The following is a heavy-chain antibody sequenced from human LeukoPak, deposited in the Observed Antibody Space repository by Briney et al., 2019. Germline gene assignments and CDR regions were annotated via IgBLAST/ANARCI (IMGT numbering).Heavy chain of an antibody. V-gene: IGHV3-7*01. D-gene: IGHD1-26*01. CDR2: INQDGSRT. CDR3: ARAGGPGTVDY. Sequence: PGGSLRLSCAASRFTFSIYWMSWVRQAPGKGLEWVANINQDGSRTYYVDSVMGRFIISRDNAKNSLFLQMSSLRAEDTAVYYCARAGGPGTVDYWGQGTLVTVSS. J-gene: IGHJ4*02. CDR1: RFTFSIYW.